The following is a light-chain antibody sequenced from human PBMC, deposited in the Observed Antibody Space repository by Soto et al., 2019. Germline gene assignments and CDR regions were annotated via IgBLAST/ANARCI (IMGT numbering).Light chain of an antibody. Sequence: QSVLTQPPSVSAAPGQKVTISCSGTSSDIGGYNYVSWYQQHPGKAPKLMIYEVSDRPSGVSNRFSGSKSGNTASLTISGLQAEDEADYYCSSYTSSSTPYVFGTGTK. CDR1: SSDIGGYNY. J-gene: IGLJ1*01. CDR3: SSYTSSSTPYV. V-gene: IGLV2-14*01. CDR2: EVS.